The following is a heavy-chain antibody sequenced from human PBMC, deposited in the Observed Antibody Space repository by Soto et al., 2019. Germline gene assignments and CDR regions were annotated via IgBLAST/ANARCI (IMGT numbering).Heavy chain of an antibody. V-gene: IGHV3-15*01. J-gene: IGHJ6*02. Sequence: GGSLRLSCTVSGFTFSNAWMTWVRQAPGKVLEWVGRIKSKTDDGTTDYAAPVQGRFTISRDDSRNTLYLQMNSLKTEDTAVYYCTTDSSSWAYYYYYGMDVWGQGSTVTVSS. CDR3: TTDSSSWAYYYYYGMDV. D-gene: IGHD2-2*01. CDR2: IKSKTDDGTT. CDR1: GFTFSNAW.